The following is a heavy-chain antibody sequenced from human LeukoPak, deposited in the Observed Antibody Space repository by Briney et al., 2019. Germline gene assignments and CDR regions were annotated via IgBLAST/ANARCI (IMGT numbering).Heavy chain of an antibody. CDR2: ISSSGSTI. CDR1: GFAFSDYY. CDR3: ARGKGQGTYYYYYMDV. D-gene: IGHD3-10*01. J-gene: IGHJ6*03. Sequence: GGSLRLSCAASGFAFSDYYMSWIRQAPGKGLEWVSYISSSGSTIYYADSVKGRFTISRDNAKNSLYLQMNSPRAEDTAVYYCARGKGQGTYYYYYMDVWGKGTTVTVSS. V-gene: IGHV3-11*01.